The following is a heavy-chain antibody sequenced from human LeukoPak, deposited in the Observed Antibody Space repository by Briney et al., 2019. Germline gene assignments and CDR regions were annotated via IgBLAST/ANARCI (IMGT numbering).Heavy chain of an antibody. CDR2: IYTSGST. Sequence: SETLSLTRSVSGGSIRSYYWSWIRQPPGKGLEWIGYIYTSGSTNYNPSLKSRVTISVDTSKGQFSLKLTCVTAADTAVYYCARHGPRGYYDSSGYYSAYFDYWVQGALVTVSS. V-gene: IGHV4-4*09. D-gene: IGHD3-22*01. CDR3: ARHGPRGYYDSSGYYSAYFDY. CDR1: GGSIRSYY. J-gene: IGHJ4*02.